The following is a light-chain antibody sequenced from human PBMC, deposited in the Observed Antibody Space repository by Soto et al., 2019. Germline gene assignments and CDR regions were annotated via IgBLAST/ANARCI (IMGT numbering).Light chain of an antibody. CDR1: SSDVGGYNY. CDR3: SSYTSSSTLYVV. V-gene: IGLV2-14*01. Sequence: QSALTQPASVSGSPGQSITISCTGTSSDVGGYNYVSWYQQHPGKAPKLMIYEVSNRPSGVSNRFSGSKSGNTASLTISGLQAEDEADYYRSSYTSSSTLYVVFGGGTQLPVL. CDR2: EVS. J-gene: IGLJ2*01.